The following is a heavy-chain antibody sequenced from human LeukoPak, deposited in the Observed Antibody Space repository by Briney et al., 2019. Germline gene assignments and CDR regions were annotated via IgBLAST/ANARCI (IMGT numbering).Heavy chain of an antibody. V-gene: IGHV3-23*01. Sequence: GGSLRLSCAASGFTFSSYEMNWVRQAPGKGLEWVSAISGGGDSTYYADSVKGRFTISRDNSKNTLYLQMNSLRAEDTAVYYCASNYYDSSGYYYLIHWGQGTLVTVSS. CDR1: GFTFSSYE. CDR3: ASNYYDSSGYYYLIH. CDR2: ISGGGDST. J-gene: IGHJ4*02. D-gene: IGHD3-22*01.